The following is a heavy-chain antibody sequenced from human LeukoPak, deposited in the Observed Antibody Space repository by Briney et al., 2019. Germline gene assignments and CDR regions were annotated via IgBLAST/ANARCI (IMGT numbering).Heavy chain of an antibody. CDR2: IYTGGST. D-gene: IGHD6-6*01. CDR3: AREAARPEFDY. CDR1: GFTVSSNY. Sequence: GGSLRLFCAASGFTVSSNYMSWVRQAPGKGLEWVSVIYTGGSTYYTDSVKGRFTISRDNSKNTLYLQMNSLRAEDTAVYYCAREAARPEFDYWGQGTLVTVSS. V-gene: IGHV3-66*02. J-gene: IGHJ4*02.